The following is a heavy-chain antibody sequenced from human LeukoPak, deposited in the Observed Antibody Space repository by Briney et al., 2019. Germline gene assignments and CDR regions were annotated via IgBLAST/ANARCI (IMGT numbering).Heavy chain of an antibody. J-gene: IGHJ4*02. CDR2: INPSGST. CDR3: ARGPSRYSSV. Sequence: SETLSLTCAVYGGSFSGYYWTWIRQPPGKGLEWIGEINPSGSTNYNPSLKSRVTISLDTSKDQFSLKLSSVTAADTAVYYCARGPSRYSSVWGQGTLVTVSS. CDR1: GGSFSGYY. V-gene: IGHV4-34*01. D-gene: IGHD6-19*01.